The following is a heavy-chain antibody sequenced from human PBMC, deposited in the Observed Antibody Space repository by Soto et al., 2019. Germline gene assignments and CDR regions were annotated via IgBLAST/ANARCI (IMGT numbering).Heavy chain of an antibody. Sequence: GGSLRLSCAASGFTVSSNYMSWVRQAPGKGLEWVSLIYSGGSTYYADSVKGRFTISRDSSNNTLYLQMNSLRAEDTAVFYCARVLRESSYFYMDVWGKGTTVTVSS. V-gene: IGHV3-66*01. CDR3: ARVLRESSYFYMDV. D-gene: IGHD3-16*01. CDR1: GFTVSSNY. CDR2: IYSGGST. J-gene: IGHJ6*03.